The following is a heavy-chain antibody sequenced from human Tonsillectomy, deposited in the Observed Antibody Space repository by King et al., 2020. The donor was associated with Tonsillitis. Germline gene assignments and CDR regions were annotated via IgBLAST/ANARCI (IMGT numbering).Heavy chain of an antibody. V-gene: IGHV3-21*01. J-gene: IGHJ4*02. CDR2: ISSSSSYI. Sequence: VQLVESGGGLVEPGGSLRLYCAASGFTFSRYSMNWVRQAPGKGLEWVSSISSSSSYIYYADSVRGRFTISRDNAKNSLYLNMNSLRADDTAVYYCAREGEDFWRDSSFFFDFWGQGALVTVSS. D-gene: IGHD3-3*01. CDR3: AREGEDFWRDSSFFFDF. CDR1: GFTFSRYS.